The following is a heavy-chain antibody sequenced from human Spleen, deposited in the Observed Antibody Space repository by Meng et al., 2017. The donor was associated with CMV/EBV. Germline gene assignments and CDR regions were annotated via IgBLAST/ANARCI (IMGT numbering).Heavy chain of an antibody. J-gene: IGHJ4*02. D-gene: IGHD3-10*01. CDR2: SNPDDSDT. CDR3: ARRGSGSYSPRDTFDY. Sequence: YSFSTDWRGCLPHRPGKGLLAVMFSNPDDSDTRSSPSFQGKVTLSADSSNGTAYLQWSSLKTSDTARDYCARRGSGSYSPRDTFDYWGQGTLVTVSS. V-gene: IGHV5-51*01. CDR1: YSFSTDW.